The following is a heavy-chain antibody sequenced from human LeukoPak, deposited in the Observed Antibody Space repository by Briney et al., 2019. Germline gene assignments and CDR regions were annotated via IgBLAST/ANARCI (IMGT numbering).Heavy chain of an antibody. CDR2: INSDGSST. J-gene: IGHJ5*02. CDR3: ASSSGGFNWFDP. D-gene: IGHD3-22*01. V-gene: IGHV3-74*01. CDR1: GFTFSRYW. Sequence: GGSLRLSCAASGFTFSRYWMHWVRQAPGKGLVWVSRINSDGSSTNYADSVKGRFTISRGNVKNTLYLQMNSLRVEDTAVYYCASSSGGFNWFDPWGQGTLVTVSS.